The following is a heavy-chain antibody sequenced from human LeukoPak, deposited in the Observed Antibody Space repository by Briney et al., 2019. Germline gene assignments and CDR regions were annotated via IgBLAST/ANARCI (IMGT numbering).Heavy chain of an antibody. CDR1: GXSFTSYC. CDR3: ARSITMVRGVIIAQYYFDY. J-gene: IGHJ4*02. Sequence: TGESLKISFKGSGXSFTSYCITWVRQMPGKGLEWMGKIDPSDSYTNYSPSFQGHVTISADKSISTAYLQWSSLKASDTAMYYCARSITMVRGVIIAQYYFDYWGQGTLVTVSS. D-gene: IGHD3-10*01. V-gene: IGHV5-10-1*01. CDR2: IDPSDSYT.